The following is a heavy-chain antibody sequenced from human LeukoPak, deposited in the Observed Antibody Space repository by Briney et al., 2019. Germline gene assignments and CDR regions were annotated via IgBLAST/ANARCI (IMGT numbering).Heavy chain of an antibody. V-gene: IGHV3-30*04. D-gene: IGHD2-15*01. CDR1: GFTFSSYA. CDR2: ISYDGSNK. Sequence: GGSLRLSCAASGFTFSSYAMHWVRQAPGKGLDWVAVISYDGSNKYYADSVKGRFTISRDNSKNTLYPQMNSLRAEDTAVYYCARAYCSGDTCYSATDWGQGTLVTVSS. CDR3: ARAYCSGDTCYSATD. J-gene: IGHJ4*02.